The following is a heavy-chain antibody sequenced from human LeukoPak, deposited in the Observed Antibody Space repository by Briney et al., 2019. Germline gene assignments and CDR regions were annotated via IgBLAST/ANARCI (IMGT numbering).Heavy chain of an antibody. D-gene: IGHD3-22*01. V-gene: IGHV3-9*01. CDR2: ISWNSGSI. Sequence: GGSLRLSCAASGFTFDDYAMHWVRQAPGKGLEWVSGISWNSGSIGYADSVKGRVTISRDNAKNSLYLQMNSLRAEDTALYYCAKGGYYDSTDALDIWGQRKMVTVSS. CDR1: GFTFDDYA. J-gene: IGHJ3*02. CDR3: AKGGYYDSTDALDI.